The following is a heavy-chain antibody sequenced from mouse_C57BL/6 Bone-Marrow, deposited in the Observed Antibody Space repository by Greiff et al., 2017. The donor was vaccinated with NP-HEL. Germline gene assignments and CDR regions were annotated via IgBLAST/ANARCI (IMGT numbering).Heavy chain of an antibody. CDR2: IYPNNGGT. CDR3: ARGDGYDWFAY. CDR1: GYTFTDYN. D-gene: IGHD2-2*01. V-gene: IGHV1-18*01. Sequence: VQLQQSGPELVKPGASVKIPCKASGYTFTDYNMDWVKQSHGKSLEWIGDIYPNNGGTIYNQKFKGKATLTVDKSSSTAYMELRSLTSEDTAVYYCARGDGYDWFAYWGQGTLVTVSA. J-gene: IGHJ3*01.